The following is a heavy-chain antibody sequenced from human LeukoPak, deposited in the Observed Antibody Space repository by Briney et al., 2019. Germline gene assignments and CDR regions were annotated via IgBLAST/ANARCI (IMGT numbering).Heavy chain of an antibody. CDR2: INHSGST. D-gene: IGHD3-22*01. CDR3: ASVYDSSGYHPF. V-gene: IGHV4-34*01. J-gene: IGHJ4*02. CDR1: GGSFSGYY. Sequence: SETLSLTCAVYGGSFSGYYWSWIRQPPGKGLEWIGEINHSGSTNYNPSLKSRVTISVDTSKNQFSLKLSSVTAADTAVYYCASVYDSSGYHPFWGQGTLVTVSS.